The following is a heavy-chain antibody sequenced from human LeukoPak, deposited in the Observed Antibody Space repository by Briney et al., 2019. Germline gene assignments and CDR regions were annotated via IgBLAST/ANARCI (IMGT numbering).Heavy chain of an antibody. CDR1: GGSISTYF. V-gene: IGHV4-59*01. Sequence: PSETLSLTCTVSGGSISTYFWSWIRQPPGKGLEWIGYIYYSGSTNYNPSLKSRVTISLDTSKNQFSLKLSSVTAADTAVYYCARRNDFWRGYYIGYFDYWGQGTLVTVSS. CDR2: IYYSGST. J-gene: IGHJ4*02. CDR3: ARRNDFWRGYYIGYFDY. D-gene: IGHD3-3*01.